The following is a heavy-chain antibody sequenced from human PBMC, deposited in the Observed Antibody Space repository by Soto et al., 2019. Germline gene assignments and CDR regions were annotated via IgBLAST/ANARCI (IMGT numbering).Heavy chain of an antibody. CDR1: GFSFSNYW. CDR2: IKQDGSDI. V-gene: IGHV3-7*01. D-gene: IGHD1-26*01. Sequence: GGSLRLSCAASGFSFSNYWMSWVRQAPGKGLEWVANIKQDGSDIFYADSVKGRFIISRDNAKNSLYLQMNSLRAEDTALYYCARDKIRGATHFDYWGQGTLVTVSS. J-gene: IGHJ4*02. CDR3: ARDKIRGATHFDY.